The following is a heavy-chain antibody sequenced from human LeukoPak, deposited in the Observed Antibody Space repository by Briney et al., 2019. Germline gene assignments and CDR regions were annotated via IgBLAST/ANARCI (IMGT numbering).Heavy chain of an antibody. V-gene: IGHV4-30-2*01. CDR3: ARADGGNPRQKTGKGFDP. D-gene: IGHD4-23*01. J-gene: IGHJ5*02. CDR2: IYHSGST. Sequence: TLSLTCAVSGGSISSGGYSWSWIRQPPGKGLEWIGYIYHSGSTYYNPSLKSRVTISVDRSKNQFSLKLSSVTAADTAVYYCARADGGNPRQKTGKGFDPWGQGTPVTVSS. CDR1: GGSISSGGYS.